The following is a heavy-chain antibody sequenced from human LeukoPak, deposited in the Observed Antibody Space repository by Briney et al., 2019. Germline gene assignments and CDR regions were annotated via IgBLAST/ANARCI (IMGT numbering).Heavy chain of an antibody. Sequence: GGSLRLSCAVSGFTFRSYGMHWVRRAPGKGLEGVTFIRNDGSDKYYAESVKGRFTISRDDSKNALHLQMNSLKPEDTAVYHCVQDRDWGFGYWGRGTLVIVSS. CDR1: GFTFRSYG. V-gene: IGHV3-30*02. CDR2: IRNDGSDK. CDR3: VQDRDWGFGY. J-gene: IGHJ4*02. D-gene: IGHD7-27*01.